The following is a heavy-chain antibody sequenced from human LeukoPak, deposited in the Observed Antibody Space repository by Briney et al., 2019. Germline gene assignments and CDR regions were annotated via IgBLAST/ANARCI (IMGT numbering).Heavy chain of an antibody. CDR2: INHSGST. CDR1: GGSFSGYY. J-gene: IGHJ6*02. D-gene: IGHD5-18*01. Sequence: SETLSLTCAVYGGSFSGYYWSWIREPPGKGLEWIGEINHSGSTNYNPSLKSRVTISVDTSKNQFSLKLSSVTAADTAVYYCARGRHSYVPYYYYYGMDVWGQGTTVTVSS. V-gene: IGHV4-34*01. CDR3: ARGRHSYVPYYYYYGMDV.